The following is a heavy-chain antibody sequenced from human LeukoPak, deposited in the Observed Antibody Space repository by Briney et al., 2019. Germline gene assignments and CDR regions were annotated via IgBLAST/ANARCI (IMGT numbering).Heavy chain of an antibody. CDR2: ISAGGDLT. Sequence: PGGSLRLSCAASGFTFSNAWMSWVRQAPGKGLEWLSAISAGGDLTFHADSLKGRFTISRDNSKNTLYLQMDSLRAEDTAVYYCAKSLFTSAAGSGRASDIWGQGTMVTVSS. V-gene: IGHV3-23*01. CDR3: AKSLFTSAAGSGRASDI. CDR1: GFTFSNAW. J-gene: IGHJ3*02. D-gene: IGHD3-10*01.